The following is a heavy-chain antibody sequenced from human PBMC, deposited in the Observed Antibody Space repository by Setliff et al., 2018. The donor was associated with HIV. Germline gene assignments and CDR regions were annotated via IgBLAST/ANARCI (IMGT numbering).Heavy chain of an antibody. J-gene: IGHJ3*02. D-gene: IGHD6-19*01. CDR3: ARESSGWYKGAFDM. V-gene: IGHV4-28*03. Sequence: PSETLSLTCAVSGYSISSSYWWGWIRQSPGKGLEWIGNIGNIYNGGSTYYNPSLKSRVTISQDTSKNQFSLKLSSVTAADTAMYYCARESSGWYKGAFDMWGLGTMVTVSS. CDR1: GYSISSSYW. CDR2: IGNIYNGGST.